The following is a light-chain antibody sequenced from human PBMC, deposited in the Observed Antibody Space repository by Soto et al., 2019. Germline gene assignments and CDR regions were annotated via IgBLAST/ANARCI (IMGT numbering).Light chain of an antibody. CDR3: SSYTSSSTVV. J-gene: IGLJ2*01. CDR1: YTDVGGYNF. V-gene: IGLV2-14*01. Sequence: QSALTQSASVSGSPGEAITISCTGTYTDVGGYNFVSWFQQNPGKAPKLIIYEVSNRPSGVSNRFSGSKSGNTASLTISGLRAEDEGDYYCSSYTSSSTVVFGGGTKLTVL. CDR2: EVS.